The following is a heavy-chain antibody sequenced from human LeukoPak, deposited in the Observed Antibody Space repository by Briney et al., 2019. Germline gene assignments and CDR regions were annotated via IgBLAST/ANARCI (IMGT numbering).Heavy chain of an antibody. CDR3: ARDLRGTAMALFDY. D-gene: IGHD5-18*01. CDR1: GFTFSGSG. V-gene: IGHV3-30*02. J-gene: IGHJ4*02. Sequence: GGSLRLSCAASGFTFSGSGMHWVRQAPGKGLEWVAFIRYHGSDKYYADSVKGRFTISRDNSKNTLYLQMNSLRAEDTAVYYCARDLRGTAMALFDYWGQGTLVTVSS. CDR2: IRYHGSDK.